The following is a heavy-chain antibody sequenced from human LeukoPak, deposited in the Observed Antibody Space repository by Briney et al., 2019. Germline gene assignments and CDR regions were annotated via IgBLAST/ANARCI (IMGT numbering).Heavy chain of an antibody. CDR2: IYYSGST. Sequence: SETLSLTCTVSGGSISSYYWSWIRQPPGKGLEWIGSIYYSGSTYYNPSLKSRVTTSVDTSKNQFSLKLSSVTAADTAVYYCARGVTARAFDIWGQGTMVTVSS. CDR3: ARGVTARAFDI. V-gene: IGHV4-39*01. D-gene: IGHD3-10*01. CDR1: GGSISSYY. J-gene: IGHJ3*02.